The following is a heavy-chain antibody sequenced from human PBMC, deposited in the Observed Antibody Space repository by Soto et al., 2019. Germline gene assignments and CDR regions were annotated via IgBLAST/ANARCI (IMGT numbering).Heavy chain of an antibody. Sequence: GASVKVSCKASGGTFSSYTISWVRQAPGQGLEWMGRIIPILGIANYAQKFQGRVTITADKSTSAAYMELSSLRSDDTAVYYCAGVDDWWPPPRWYSNWGQGTLVTVSS. D-gene: IGHD2-8*02. CDR3: AGVDDWWPPPRWYSN. CDR2: IIPILGIA. V-gene: IGHV1-69*02. CDR1: GGTFSSYT. J-gene: IGHJ4*02.